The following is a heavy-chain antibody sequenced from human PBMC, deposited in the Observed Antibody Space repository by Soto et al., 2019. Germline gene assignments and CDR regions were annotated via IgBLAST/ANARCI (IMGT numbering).Heavy chain of an antibody. CDR2: IDRSGTTI. J-gene: IGHJ5*02. CDR1: GLTFSNYE. Sequence: EVQLVESGGGLVQPGGSLRLSCAASGLTFSNYEMNWVRQAPGKGLAWISYIDRSGTTIHYADSVKGRFTISRDNAKNSMYLTMTSLRVDDTAVYYCVGDGDWSCWRSWFVPGGQGPLVTVSS. CDR3: VGDGDWSCWRSWFVP. V-gene: IGHV3-48*03. D-gene: IGHD2-21*01.